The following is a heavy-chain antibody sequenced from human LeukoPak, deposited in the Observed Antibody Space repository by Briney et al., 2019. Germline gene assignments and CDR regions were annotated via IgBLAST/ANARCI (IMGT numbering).Heavy chain of an antibody. Sequence: PGGSLRLSCAASGFTFSSYGMHWVRQAPGKGLEWVAVISYDGSNKYYADSVKGRFTIPRDNSKNTLYLQMNSLRAEDTAVYYCAKTGGYRSVTTFSSFYMDVWGKGTTVTVSS. D-gene: IGHD2/OR15-2a*01. CDR1: GFTFSSYG. J-gene: IGHJ6*03. V-gene: IGHV3-30*18. CDR3: AKTGGYRSVTTFSSFYMDV. CDR2: ISYDGSNK.